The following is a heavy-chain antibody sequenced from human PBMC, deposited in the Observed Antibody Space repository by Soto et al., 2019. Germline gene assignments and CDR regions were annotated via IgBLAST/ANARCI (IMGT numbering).Heavy chain of an antibody. J-gene: IGHJ5*02. CDR3: AREKWFDP. CDR1: GGSISSYY. V-gene: IGHV4-59*01. CDR2: IYYSGST. Sequence: PSETLSFTCTVSGGSISSYYWSWIRQPPGKGLEWIGYIYYSGSTNYNPSLKSRVTISVDTSKNQFSLKLSSVTAADTAVYYCAREKWFDPWGQGXLVTVSS.